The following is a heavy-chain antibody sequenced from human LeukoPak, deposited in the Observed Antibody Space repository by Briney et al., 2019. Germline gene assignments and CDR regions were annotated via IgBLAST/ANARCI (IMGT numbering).Heavy chain of an antibody. CDR1: GFTFSSYN. CDR3: ARVDCSGGSCYFDY. J-gene: IGHJ4*03. CDR2: INSDGSST. D-gene: IGHD2-15*01. V-gene: IGHV3-74*01. Sequence: GGSLRLSCAASGFTFSSYNMHWVRQTPGKGLVWVSRINSDGSSTRYADSVKGRFTISRDNAKNTLDLQMSSLRAEDTAVYYCARVDCSGGSCYFDYWGQGTLVTVSS.